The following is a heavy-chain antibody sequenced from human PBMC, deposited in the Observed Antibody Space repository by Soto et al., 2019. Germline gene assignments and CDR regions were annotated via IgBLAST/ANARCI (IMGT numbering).Heavy chain of an antibody. CDR2: MNDSGST. V-gene: IGHV4-34*01. D-gene: IGHD1-7*01. Sequence: QVQLQQWGAGLLKPSETLSLTCAVSGGSFSGYYWSWIRQPPGKGLERIGEMNDSGSTKYNASLESRVAISVDTSKGHFSLTLTSVTAADTAVYYCASPRWNYIYWGQGTLVAVSS. CDR3: ASPRWNYIY. J-gene: IGHJ4*02. CDR1: GGSFSGYY.